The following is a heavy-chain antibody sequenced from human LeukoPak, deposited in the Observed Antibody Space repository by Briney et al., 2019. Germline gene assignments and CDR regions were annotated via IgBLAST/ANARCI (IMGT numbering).Heavy chain of an antibody. Sequence: PGRSLSLSCAPSGFTFTSYGTDWVRQAPGKGLEWVAVIWYDGSNTNYADSVKGRSTISRDHSKNTPCLQRNSLRAEDTAVYYCAKDRGLAATDYGGQGTLVSASS. D-gene: IGHD2-15*01. V-gene: IGHV3-33*06. CDR1: GFTFTSYG. CDR3: AKDRGLAATDY. J-gene: IGHJ4*02. CDR2: IWYDGSNT.